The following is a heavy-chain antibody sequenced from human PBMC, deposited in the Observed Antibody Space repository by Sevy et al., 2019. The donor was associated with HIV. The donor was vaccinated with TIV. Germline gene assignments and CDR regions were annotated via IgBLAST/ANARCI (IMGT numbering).Heavy chain of an antibody. CDR1: GFTFSDYD. J-gene: IGHJ5*02. CDR3: AREQLASAGGGLDH. CDR2: TTGSGRNR. D-gene: IGHD6-13*01. V-gene: IGHV3-48*03. Sequence: GGSLRLSCVASGFTFSDYDMNWVRQSPGRGLEWIAYTTGSGRNRYYADSVKGRFIISRDNAKSSVFLEMNTLRDEDTALYYCAREQLASAGGGLDHWGLGILVTVSS.